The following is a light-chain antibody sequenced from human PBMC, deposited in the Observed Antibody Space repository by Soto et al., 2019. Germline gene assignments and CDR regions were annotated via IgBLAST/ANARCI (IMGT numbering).Light chain of an antibody. CDR1: SSDVGGYNY. V-gene: IGLV2-14*01. CDR2: EVS. Sequence: QSALTQPASVSGSPGQSITISCTGTSSDVGGYNYVSWYQHHPGKAPKLMIYEVSNRPSGVSKRFSGSKSGNTASLTISGLQAEDEDYYYCSSYTSSSPLVFGTGTKLTVL. CDR3: SSYTSSSPLV. J-gene: IGLJ1*01.